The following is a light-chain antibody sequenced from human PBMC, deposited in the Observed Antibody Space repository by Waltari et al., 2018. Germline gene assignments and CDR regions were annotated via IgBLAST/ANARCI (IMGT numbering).Light chain of an antibody. CDR1: SGHSSNV. J-gene: IGLJ3*02. V-gene: IGLV4-69*01. CDR2: VYSDGSH. CDR3: QTGGHGTWV. Sequence: QLVLTQSPSASASLGASINLTCTLSSGHSSNVIAWLQQQPEKGPRYLVKVYSDGSHSRGNEIPDRFSGSSSGAERYLTISSLQSEDEADYYCQTGGHGTWVFGGGTRLTVL.